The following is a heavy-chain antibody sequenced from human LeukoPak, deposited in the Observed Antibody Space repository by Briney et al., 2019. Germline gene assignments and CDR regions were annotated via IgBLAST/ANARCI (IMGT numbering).Heavy chain of an antibody. CDR3: AREGSTVTTSPGMDV. Sequence: PSETLSLTCTVFGGSISTYYWSWIRQHPGKGLEWIGYIYYSGSTYYNPSLKSRVTISVDTSKNQFSLKLSSVTAADTAVYYCAREGSTVTTSPGMDVWGQGTTVTVSS. CDR1: GGSISTYY. J-gene: IGHJ6*02. V-gene: IGHV4-59*06. CDR2: IYYSGST. D-gene: IGHD4-17*01.